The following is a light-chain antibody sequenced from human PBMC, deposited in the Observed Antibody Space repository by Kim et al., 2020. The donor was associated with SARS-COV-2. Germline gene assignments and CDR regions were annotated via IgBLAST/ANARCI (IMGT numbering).Light chain of an antibody. CDR3: SSYAGSNYV. CDR1: SGAVGGYNY. CDR2: EVS. Sequence: ATISCTGTSGAVGGYNYVSWYQQHPGKAPKLMIYEVSKRPSGVPDRFSGSKSGNTASLTVSGLQAEDEADYYCSSYAGSNYVFGTGTKVTVL. V-gene: IGLV2-8*01. J-gene: IGLJ1*01.